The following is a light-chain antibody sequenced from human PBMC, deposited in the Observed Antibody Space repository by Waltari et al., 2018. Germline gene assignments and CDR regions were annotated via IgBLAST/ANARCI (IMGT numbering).Light chain of an antibody. V-gene: IGKV2-28*01. CDR3: VQALAFPLT. CDR1: QSLLPSNGYNY. Sequence: IVMTQTPLSLPITPREPASISCRSSQSLLPSNGYNYLHWYLQKPGQSPQLLIYGGSNRASGVPDRFSGSGSGTDFTLKISKVDAEDVGIYYCVQALAFPLTFGGGTKVEIK. CDR2: GGS. J-gene: IGKJ4*01.